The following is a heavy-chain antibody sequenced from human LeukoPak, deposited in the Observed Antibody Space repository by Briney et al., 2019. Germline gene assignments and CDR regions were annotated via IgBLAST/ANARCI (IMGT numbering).Heavy chain of an antibody. CDR2: ISYDGSNK. CDR1: GFTVSSNY. Sequence: GGSLRLSCATSGFTVSSNYMTWVRQAPGKGLEWVAIISYDGSNKDYADSAKGRFTISRDNSKNTLNLQMNSLRGEDTAVYYCAREGSTDFWSAYSVYYFDCWGQGTLVTVSS. V-gene: IGHV3-30*03. CDR3: AREGSTDFWSAYSVYYFDC. J-gene: IGHJ4*02. D-gene: IGHD3-3*01.